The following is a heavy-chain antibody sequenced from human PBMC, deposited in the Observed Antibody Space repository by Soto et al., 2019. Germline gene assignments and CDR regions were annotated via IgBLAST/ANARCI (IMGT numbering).Heavy chain of an antibody. CDR1: GGTFSSYA. CDR2: IIPIFGTA. V-gene: IGHV1-69*13. Sequence: SVKVSCKASGGTFSSYAISWVRQAPGQGLEWMGGIIPIFGTANYAQKFQGRVTITADESTSTAYMELSSLRSEDTAVYYCARVIGYSYGVYYFDYWGQGTLVTVSS. CDR3: ARVIGYSYGVYYFDY. J-gene: IGHJ4*02. D-gene: IGHD5-18*01.